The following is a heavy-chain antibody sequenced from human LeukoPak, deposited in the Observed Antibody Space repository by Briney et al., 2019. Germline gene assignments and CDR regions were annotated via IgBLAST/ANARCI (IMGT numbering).Heavy chain of an antibody. V-gene: IGHV3-7*04. D-gene: IGHD6-13*01. CDR1: GFTFSSYW. CDR2: IKQDGSEK. CDR3: ARGIAAAGYYYYGMDV. J-gene: IGHJ6*02. Sequence: GGSLRLSCAASGFTFSSYWMSWVRQAPGKGLEWVANIKQDGSEKYYVDSVKGRFTISRDNAKNSLYLQMNSLRAEDTAVYSCARGIAAAGYYYYGMDVWGQGTTVTVSS.